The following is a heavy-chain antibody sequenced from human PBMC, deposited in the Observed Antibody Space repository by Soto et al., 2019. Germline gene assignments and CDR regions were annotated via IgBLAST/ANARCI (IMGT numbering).Heavy chain of an antibody. J-gene: IGHJ4*02. Sequence: GGSLRLSCAASGFIFSGYWMSWVRQAPGKGLEWVADIKRDGSQRNYADSVKGRFTISRDNAKSSLYLQMNSLRAEDTAVYYCSRGPYSDHNFDSWGQGTLVTVSS. CDR2: IKRDGSQR. V-gene: IGHV3-7*01. CDR3: SRGPYSDHNFDS. CDR1: GFIFSGYW. D-gene: IGHD4-17*01.